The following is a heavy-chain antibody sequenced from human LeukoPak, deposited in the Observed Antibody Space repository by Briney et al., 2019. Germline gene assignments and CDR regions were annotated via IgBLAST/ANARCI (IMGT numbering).Heavy chain of an antibody. J-gene: IGHJ4*02. CDR2: IIPILGIA. V-gene: IGHV1-69*04. CDR1: GGTFSSYA. D-gene: IGHD2-15*01. Sequence: ASVKVSCKASGGTFSSYAISWVRQAPGQGLEWMGRIIPILGIANYAQKFQGRVTITADKSTSTAYMELSSLRSEDTAVYYCAREGSGKNFDYWGQGTLVTVSS. CDR3: AREGSGKNFDY.